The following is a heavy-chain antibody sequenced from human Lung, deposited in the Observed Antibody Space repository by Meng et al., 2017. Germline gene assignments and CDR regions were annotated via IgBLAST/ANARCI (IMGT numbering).Heavy chain of an antibody. CDR2: IRGDGGSI. J-gene: IGHJ4*02. V-gene: IGHV3-74*03. CDR1: GFTFRSYW. Sequence: EVLLGGSGGGVVQPVGSRRLSCAASGFTFRSYWMHWVRQAPGKGLVWVSRIRGDGGSIVYADSVKGRFTISRDNAKNTLFLQMNSLRAEDTAVYYCARESGYFEYWGQGILVTVSS. CDR3: ARESGYFEY.